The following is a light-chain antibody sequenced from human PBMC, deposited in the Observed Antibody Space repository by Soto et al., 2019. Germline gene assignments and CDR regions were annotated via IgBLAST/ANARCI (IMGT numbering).Light chain of an antibody. Sequence: ESVLTQSPDTLSLSPGERATLSCRASPSVTNYLAWYQQKPGQPPRLLIYDASSRATGIPDRFSGSGSGTDFTLTISRLEPEDFAVYYCQQYGSSPITFGQGTRLEIK. CDR2: DAS. CDR3: QQYGSSPIT. V-gene: IGKV3-20*01. CDR1: PSVTNY. J-gene: IGKJ5*01.